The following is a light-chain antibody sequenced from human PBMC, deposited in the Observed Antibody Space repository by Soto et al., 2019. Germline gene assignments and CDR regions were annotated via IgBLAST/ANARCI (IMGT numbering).Light chain of an antibody. V-gene: IGKV3-15*01. CDR1: QSVGGN. CDR2: GAS. J-gene: IGKJ3*01. CDR3: QQYNNWPIT. Sequence: EIVMTQSPATLSVSPGERATLSCRASQSVGGNLAWYQQKPGQAPRLLIYGASTRATGIPGRFSGSGSGTEFTLTISSLQSEDFAVYYCQQYNNWPITFGPGTKVDIK.